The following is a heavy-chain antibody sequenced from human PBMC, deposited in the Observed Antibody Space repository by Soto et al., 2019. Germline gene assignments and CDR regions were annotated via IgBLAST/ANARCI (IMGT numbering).Heavy chain of an antibody. J-gene: IGHJ4*01. CDR1: GFTFSSYW. CDR2: INRDGSDK. Sequence: PGGSLRLSCEAYGFTFSSYWMGWVRQAPGKGLEWVANINRDGSDKYYVDSVKGRFTISRDNAKNSVYLQMNSLRAEDSAVYYCARDSGYCSGASVNHYLDYWGHGTLVTVSS. CDR3: ARDSGYCSGASVNHYLDY. V-gene: IGHV3-7*01. D-gene: IGHD3-10*01.